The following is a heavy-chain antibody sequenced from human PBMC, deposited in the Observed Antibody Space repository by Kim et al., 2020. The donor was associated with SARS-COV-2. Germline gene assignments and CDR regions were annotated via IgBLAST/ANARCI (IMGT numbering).Heavy chain of an antibody. V-gene: IGHV3-30*01. D-gene: IGHD6-13*01. J-gene: IGHJ4*02. Sequence: ADSVKGRFTISRDNSKNTLYLQRNSRRAEDTAVYYCARALGGGYSSPLDYWGQGTLVTVSS. CDR3: ARALGGGYSSPLDY.